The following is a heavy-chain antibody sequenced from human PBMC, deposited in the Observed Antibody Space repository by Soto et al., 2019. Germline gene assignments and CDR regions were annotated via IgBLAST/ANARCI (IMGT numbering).Heavy chain of an antibody. CDR1: GFTFSSYA. V-gene: IGHV3-23*01. Sequence: EVQLLESGGGLVQPGGSLRLSCAASGFTFSSYAMSWVRQAPGKGLEWVSSITGGGSTYYADSVKGRFTISRDNSKNTLSLQRNSLRAEDTAVYSCAKDQRVRGVTSFDYWGQGTLVTVSS. CDR2: ITGGGST. J-gene: IGHJ4*02. CDR3: AKDQRVRGVTSFDY. D-gene: IGHD3-10*01.